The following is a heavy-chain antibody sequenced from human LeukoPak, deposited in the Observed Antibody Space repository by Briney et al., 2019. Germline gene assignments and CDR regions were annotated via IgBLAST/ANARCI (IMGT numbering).Heavy chain of an antibody. Sequence: PGGSLRLSCAASGFTFSSYAMSWIRQPPGKGLEWIVYLSYSGSTTYNPSLKSRVTISVDTSKNQFSLKLSSVTAADTAVYYCARHSLPGLIRGAFDIWGQGTMVTVSS. V-gene: IGHV4-59*08. CDR3: ARHSLPGLIRGAFDI. CDR2: LSYSGST. CDR1: GFTFSSYA. J-gene: IGHJ3*02. D-gene: IGHD3-16*02.